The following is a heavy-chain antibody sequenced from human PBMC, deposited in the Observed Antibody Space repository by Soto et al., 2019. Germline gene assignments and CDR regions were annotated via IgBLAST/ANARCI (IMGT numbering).Heavy chain of an antibody. CDR3: AKERSSGWSLDY. CDR1: GFTFSTYA. V-gene: IGHV3-23*01. CDR2: ISGSGDST. Sequence: PGGSLRLSCAASGFTFSTYAMNWVRQAPGKGLEWVSGISGSGDSTYYAESVKGRFTVSRDNSKNTLYLQMNSLRAEDTAVFYCAKERSSGWSLDYWGQGTLVTVSS. J-gene: IGHJ4*02. D-gene: IGHD6-19*01.